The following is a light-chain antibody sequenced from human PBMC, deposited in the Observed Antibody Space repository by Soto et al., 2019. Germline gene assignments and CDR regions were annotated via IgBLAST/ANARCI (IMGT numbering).Light chain of an antibody. CDR2: DDS. CDR1: SSNIGSNY. Sequence: QSVLTQPPSVSAAPGQKVTISCSGSSSNIGSNYVSWYRHLPGTAPKLVIYDDSNRPSGIPDRFSGSKSGTSATLGITGLQTGDEADYYCGTWDSSLIAGVFGTGTKVT. V-gene: IGLV1-51*01. CDR3: GTWDSSLIAGV. J-gene: IGLJ1*01.